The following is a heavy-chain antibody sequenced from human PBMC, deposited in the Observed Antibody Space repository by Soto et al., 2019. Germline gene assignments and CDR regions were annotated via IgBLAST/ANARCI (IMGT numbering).Heavy chain of an antibody. Sequence: PGGSLRLSCAASGFPFRSSSLNWVRQAPGKGLEWVSSISSSSSYIYYADSVKGRFTISRDNAKNSLYLQMNSLIADDTAVYYCARDLGEASAIWGQGTLVTVSS. CDR1: GFPFRSSS. J-gene: IGHJ4*02. CDR3: ARDLGEASAI. V-gene: IGHV3-21*01. D-gene: IGHD3-10*01. CDR2: ISSSSSYI.